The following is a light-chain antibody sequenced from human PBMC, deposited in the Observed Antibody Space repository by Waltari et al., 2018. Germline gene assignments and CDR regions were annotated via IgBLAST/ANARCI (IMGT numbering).Light chain of an antibody. J-gene: IGLJ3*02. CDR2: GSS. CDR3: QSYDITLRVV. V-gene: IGLV1-40*01. Sequence: QSVLTQPPSVSGAPGQRVTIACTGSGANIGAGDDVHWYQQVPRAAPKLLIYGSSSRPLGVPDRFFGATSGTSASLAIIGLQAEDEADYYCQSYDITLRVVFGGGTKLTVL. CDR1: GANIGAGDD.